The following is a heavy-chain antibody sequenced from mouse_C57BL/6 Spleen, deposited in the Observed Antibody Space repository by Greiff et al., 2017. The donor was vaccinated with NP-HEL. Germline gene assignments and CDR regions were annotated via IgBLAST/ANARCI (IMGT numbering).Heavy chain of an antibody. Sequence: EVKLMESGGGLVKPGGSLKLSCAASGFTFSSYAMSWVRQTPEKRLEWVATISDGGSYTYYPDNVKGRFTISRDNAKNNLYLQMSHLKSEDTAMYYCARDPQATSAYWGQGTLVTVSA. CDR2: ISDGGSYT. D-gene: IGHD3-2*02. CDR3: ARDPQATSAY. J-gene: IGHJ3*01. CDR1: GFTFSSYA. V-gene: IGHV5-4*01.